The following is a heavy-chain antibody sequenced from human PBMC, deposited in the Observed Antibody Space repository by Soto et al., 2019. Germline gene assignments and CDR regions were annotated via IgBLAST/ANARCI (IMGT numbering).Heavy chain of an antibody. J-gene: IGHJ4*02. CDR2: IPQDGVDG. V-gene: IGHV3-7*03. D-gene: IGHD6-19*01. CDR1: GFTFSMYS. Sequence: DVKLVESGGGLVQPGDSLRLSCEVSGFTFSMYSMSWVRQSPGKGLEWVAKIPQDGVDGHYADSVKGRFIISRDNSKNKLHLQMNDLRAEDTATYYCAKNGQWLATPPEAWGQGTLVTVSS. CDR3: AKNGQWLATPPEA.